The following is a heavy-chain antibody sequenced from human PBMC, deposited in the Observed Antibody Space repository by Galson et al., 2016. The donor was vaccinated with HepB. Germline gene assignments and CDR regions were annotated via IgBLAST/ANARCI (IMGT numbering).Heavy chain of an antibody. J-gene: IGHJ3*01. V-gene: IGHV4-30-2*01. Sequence: TLSLTCDVSGGFIYSSGYAWSWIRQPRGKGLEWVGHIHHSGQTYYNPSLKSRLTLSVDRSKNQFSLKLTSMTATDTAVYYCARVRCRGGACFSRWRLHGFDVWGQGTIVTVST. CDR1: GGFIYSSGYA. CDR2: IHHSGQT. D-gene: IGHD2-15*01. CDR3: ARVRCRGGACFSRWRLHGFDV.